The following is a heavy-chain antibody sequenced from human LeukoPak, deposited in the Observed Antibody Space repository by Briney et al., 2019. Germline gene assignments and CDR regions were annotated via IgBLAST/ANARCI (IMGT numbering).Heavy chain of an antibody. CDR1: GYTFTGYY. CDR3: ARELGIAVAGRRPAGY. CDR2: INPNSGGT. J-gene: IGHJ4*02. D-gene: IGHD6-19*01. V-gene: IGHV1-2*02. Sequence: ASVKVSCKASGYTFTGYYMHWVRQAPGQGLEWMGWINPNSGGTNYAQKFQGRVTMTWDTSISTAYMELSRLRSDDTAVYYCARELGIAVAGRRPAGYWGQGTLVTVSS.